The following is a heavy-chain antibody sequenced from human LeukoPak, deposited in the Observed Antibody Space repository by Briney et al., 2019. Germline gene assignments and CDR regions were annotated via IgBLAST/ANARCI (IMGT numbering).Heavy chain of an antibody. Sequence: SETLSLTCTVSGGSISSSSYYWGWIRQPPGKGLEWIGSIYYSGSTYYNPSLKSRVTISVDTSKNQFSLKLSSVTAADTAVYYCARRLGSNYVYYMDVWGKGTTVTVSS. CDR2: IYYSGST. D-gene: IGHD4-11*01. CDR1: GGSISSSSYY. J-gene: IGHJ6*03. CDR3: ARRLGSNYVYYMDV. V-gene: IGHV4-39*07.